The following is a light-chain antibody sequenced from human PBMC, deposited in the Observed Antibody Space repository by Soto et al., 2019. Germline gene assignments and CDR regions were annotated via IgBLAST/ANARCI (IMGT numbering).Light chain of an antibody. Sequence: EIVLTQSPGTLSLSPGEGATLSCRASQSVSSSLAWYQQKRGQAPRLLIHGASSRATGIPDRFSGSGSGTDFTITISRLEPEDFAVYYCQQYGGSPRTFGQGTKVEVK. J-gene: IGKJ1*01. CDR3: QQYGGSPRT. V-gene: IGKV3-20*01. CDR2: GAS. CDR1: QSVSSS.